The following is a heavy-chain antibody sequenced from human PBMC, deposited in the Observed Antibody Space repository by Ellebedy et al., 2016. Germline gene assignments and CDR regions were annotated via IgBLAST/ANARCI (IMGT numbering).Heavy chain of an antibody. CDR3: ARGDSPYYDGLDV. CDR1: SYTFTSYG. V-gene: IGHV1-18*04. J-gene: IGHJ6*02. Sequence: ASVKVSXKASSYTFTSYGITWVRQAPGQGLEWMGWISAYNGDTNYARKLQGRVTMTTDTSASTAYMELRSLTFDDTAVYYCARGDSPYYDGLDVWGQGTTVTVSS. CDR2: ISAYNGDT. D-gene: IGHD2-15*01.